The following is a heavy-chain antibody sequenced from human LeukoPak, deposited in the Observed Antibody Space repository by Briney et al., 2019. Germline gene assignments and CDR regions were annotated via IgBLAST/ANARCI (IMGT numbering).Heavy chain of an antibody. CDR2: INPNSGGT. CDR1: GYTFTGYY. Sequence: ASVKVSCKASGYTFTGYYMHWVRQAPGQGPEWMGWINPNSGGTNYPQKFQGRVTVTRDTSISTAYMELSRLRSDDTAVYYCARESGSSGEDAFDIWGQGTLVTVSS. J-gene: IGHJ3*02. CDR3: ARESGSSGEDAFDI. D-gene: IGHD1-26*01. V-gene: IGHV1-2*02.